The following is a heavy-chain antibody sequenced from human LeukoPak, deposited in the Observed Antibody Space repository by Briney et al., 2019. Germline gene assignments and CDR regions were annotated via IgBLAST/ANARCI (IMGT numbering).Heavy chain of an antibody. V-gene: IGHV4-59*01. D-gene: IGHD6-13*01. CDR3: ARQNIAAAGPYAFDI. CDR2: IYYSGST. J-gene: IGHJ3*02. Sequence: SETLSLTCTVSGGSISSYYWSWIRQPPGKGLEWIGYIYYSGSTNYNPSLKSRVTISVDTSKNQFSLKLSSVTAADTAVYYCARQNIAAAGPYAFDIWGQGTTVTVSS. CDR1: GGSISSYY.